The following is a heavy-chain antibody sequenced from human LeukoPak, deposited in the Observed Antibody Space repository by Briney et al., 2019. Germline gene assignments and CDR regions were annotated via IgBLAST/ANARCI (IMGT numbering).Heavy chain of an antibody. D-gene: IGHD6-13*01. CDR3: ARDPIAAAGTPEYYFDY. V-gene: IGHV3-30*03. J-gene: IGHJ4*02. CDR2: ISYDGSNK. Sequence: GGSLRLPYAASGFTFSSYGMHWVRQAPGKGLEGVAVISYDGSNKYYADSVKGRFTNSRDNSKNTLYLQMNSLRAEDTAVYYCARDPIAAAGTPEYYFDYWGQGTLVTVSS. CDR1: GFTFSSYG.